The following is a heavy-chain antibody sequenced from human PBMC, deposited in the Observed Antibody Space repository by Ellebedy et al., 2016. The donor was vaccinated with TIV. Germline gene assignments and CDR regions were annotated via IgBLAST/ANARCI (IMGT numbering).Heavy chain of an antibody. Sequence: AASVKVSCKASGVGGLFSKFAISWMRQAPGQGLQWMGGILPFLGAPNYAQKFQGRVTITADDSTNTAYMELSGLTSEDTAIYYCAREGLCSGGDCFLPEYFHHWGQGSLVTVSS. CDR2: ILPFLGAP. D-gene: IGHD2-21*02. CDR1: GVGGLFSKFA. J-gene: IGHJ1*01. V-gene: IGHV1-69*13. CDR3: AREGLCSGGDCFLPEYFHH.